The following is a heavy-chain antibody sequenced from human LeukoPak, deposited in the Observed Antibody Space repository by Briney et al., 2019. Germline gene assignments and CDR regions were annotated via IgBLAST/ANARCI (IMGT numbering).Heavy chain of an antibody. D-gene: IGHD3-3*01. CDR2: MYYSGST. CDR1: GGSISSYY. J-gene: IGHJ3*02. V-gene: IGHV4-59*01. Sequence: SETLSLTCTVSGGSISSYYWSWIRQPPGKGLEWIGYMYYSGSTNYNPSLKSRVTISVDTSKNQFSLKLSSVTAADTAVYYCARRSTIFGVVTYAFDIWGQGTMVTVSS. CDR3: ARRSTIFGVVTYAFDI.